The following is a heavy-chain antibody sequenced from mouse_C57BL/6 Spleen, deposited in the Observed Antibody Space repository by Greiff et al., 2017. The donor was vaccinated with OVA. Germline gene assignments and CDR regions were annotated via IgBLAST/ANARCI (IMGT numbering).Heavy chain of an antibody. CDR1: GYTFTSYW. J-gene: IGHJ2*01. D-gene: IGHD2-1*01. V-gene: IGHV1-55*01. CDR2: IYPGSGST. Sequence: QVQLQQPGAELVKPGASVKMSCKASGYTFTSYWITWVKQRPGQGLEWIGDIYPGSGSTNYNEKFKSKATLTVDTSSSTAYMQLSSLTSEDSAVYYGARGVYYGNYGGYYFDYWGQGTTLTVSS. CDR3: ARGVYYGNYGGYYFDY.